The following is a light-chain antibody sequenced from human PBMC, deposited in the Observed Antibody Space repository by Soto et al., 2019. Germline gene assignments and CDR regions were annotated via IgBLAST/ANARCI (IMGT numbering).Light chain of an antibody. V-gene: IGKV3-20*01. J-gene: IGKJ1*01. CDR3: GQFVSSPPRT. CDR2: GVS. Sequence: EIVLTQSPGTLSLSPGEKATLSCXXXQSVGDTFLSWYQQKPGLAPRLLIYGVSNRATGIPDRFSGSGSGTDFILTISRLEPEDFALYYCGQFVSSPPRTFGQGTKVEIK. CDR1: QSVGDTF.